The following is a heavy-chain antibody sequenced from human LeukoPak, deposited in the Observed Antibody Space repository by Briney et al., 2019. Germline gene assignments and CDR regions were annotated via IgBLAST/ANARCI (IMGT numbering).Heavy chain of an antibody. CDR3: ARNVLRFLEWLSPLDY. Sequence: SVKVSCKAPGGTFSSYAISWVRQAPGQGLEWMGRIIPIFGTANYAQKFQGRVTITTDESTSTAYMELSSLRSEDTAVYYCARNVLRFLEWLSPLDYWGQGTLVTVSS. V-gene: IGHV1-69*05. J-gene: IGHJ4*02. CDR2: IIPIFGTA. D-gene: IGHD3-3*01. CDR1: GGTFSSYA.